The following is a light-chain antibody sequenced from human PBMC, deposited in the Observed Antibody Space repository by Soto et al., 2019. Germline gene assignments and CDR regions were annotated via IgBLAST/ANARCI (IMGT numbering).Light chain of an antibody. J-gene: IGLJ2*01. CDR2: EVT. V-gene: IGLV2-8*01. Sequence: QSVLTQPPSASGFPGQSVTISCTGTSSDVGYYDYVSWYQQHPGKAPKLVIYEVTKRPSGVPDRVSASKSGNTASLTVSGLQAEDEADYYCSSYGGNNNLVFGGGTKLTVL. CDR3: SSYGGNNNLV. CDR1: SSDVGYYDY.